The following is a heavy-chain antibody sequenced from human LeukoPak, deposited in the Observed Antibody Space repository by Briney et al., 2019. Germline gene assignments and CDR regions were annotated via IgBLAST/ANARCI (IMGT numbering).Heavy chain of an antibody. CDR3: AKDKTAIDYFDY. V-gene: IGHV3-33*06. J-gene: IGHJ4*02. Sequence: GGSLRLXCAASGFTFSSYGMHWVRQAPGKGLEWVAVIWYDGSNKYYADSVKGRFTISRDNSKNTLYLQMNSLRAEDTAVYYCAKDKTAIDYFDYWGQGTLVTVSS. D-gene: IGHD2-2*02. CDR1: GFTFSSYG. CDR2: IWYDGSNK.